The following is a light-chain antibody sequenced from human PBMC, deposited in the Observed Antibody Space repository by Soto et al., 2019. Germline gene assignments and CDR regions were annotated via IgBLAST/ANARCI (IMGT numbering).Light chain of an antibody. CDR2: AAS. CDR3: HRYNSAPWT. Sequence: DIQMTQSPSSLSASVGDRVTITCRASQGISNYLAWYQQKPGKVPKLLIYAASTLQSGVPSRFSGSGSGTDFTLTNSSLEPEDVATYYCHRYNSAPWTFGQGTKVEI. J-gene: IGKJ1*01. V-gene: IGKV1-27*01. CDR1: QGISNY.